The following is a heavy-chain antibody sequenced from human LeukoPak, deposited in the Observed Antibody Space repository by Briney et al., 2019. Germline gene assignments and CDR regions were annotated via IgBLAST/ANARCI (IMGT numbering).Heavy chain of an antibody. CDR2: ISGSGGNS. Sequence: PGGSLRLSCAASGFTFNNYAMSWVRQAPGKGPEWVSGISGSGGNSYYADSVKGRFTISRDNSKNTLYLQMNSLRADDTAVYYCAKDQFYGGNSEAYFDYWGQGTLVTISS. CDR1: GFTFNNYA. V-gene: IGHV3-23*01. CDR3: AKDQFYGGNSEAYFDY. J-gene: IGHJ4*02. D-gene: IGHD4-23*01.